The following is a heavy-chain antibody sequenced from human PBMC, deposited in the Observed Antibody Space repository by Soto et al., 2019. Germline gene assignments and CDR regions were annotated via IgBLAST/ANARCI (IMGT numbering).Heavy chain of an antibody. D-gene: IGHD1-1*01. V-gene: IGHV4-59*08. CDR3: ARRYGYTCDY. Sequence: SETLCLTCTVSGGSISSYYWSWIRQPPGKGLEWIGYIYYSGSTNYNPSLKSRVTISVDTSKNQFSLKLSSVTAADTAVYYCARRYGYTCDYWGQGTLVTVSS. CDR1: GGSISSYY. CDR2: IYYSGST. J-gene: IGHJ4*02.